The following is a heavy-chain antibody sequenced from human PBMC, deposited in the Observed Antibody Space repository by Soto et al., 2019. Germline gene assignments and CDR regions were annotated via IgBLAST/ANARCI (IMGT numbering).Heavy chain of an antibody. Sequence: GGSLSLSCVASGFSFSNYNMNWVRQAPGKGLEWVSYITDSSDTVHYADSVRGRFTISRDNAESSLYLQMNSLRDEDTAVYFCARDFGHGYYLDYWGRGTLVTVSS. J-gene: IGHJ4*02. D-gene: IGHD3-3*01. CDR2: ITDSSDTV. V-gene: IGHV3-48*02. CDR1: GFSFSNYN. CDR3: ARDFGHGYYLDY.